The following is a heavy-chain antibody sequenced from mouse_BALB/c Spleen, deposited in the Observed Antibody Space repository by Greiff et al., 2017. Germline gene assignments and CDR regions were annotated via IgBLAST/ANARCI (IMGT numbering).Heavy chain of an antibody. CDR2: ISSGGSYT. CDR1: GFTFSGYG. V-gene: IGHV5-6*02. J-gene: IGHJ1*01. CDR3: ARGGDYDGDWYFDV. Sequence: DVMLVESGGDLVKPGGSLKLSCAASGFTFSGYGISWVRQTPDKRLEWVATISSGGSYTYYPDSVKGRFTISRDNAKNTLYLQMSSLKSEDTAMYYCARGGDYDGDWYFDVWGAGTTVTVSS. D-gene: IGHD2-4*01.